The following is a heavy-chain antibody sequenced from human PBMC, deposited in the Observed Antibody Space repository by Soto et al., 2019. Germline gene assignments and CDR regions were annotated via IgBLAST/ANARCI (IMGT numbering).Heavy chain of an antibody. CDR3: ARECLVLALSTVSSDRYYYAMDV. Sequence: SVKVSCKASGDTFSTYSITWVRQAPGQGLEWMGGIIPRSGTSNYAQKFQGRVAITADESTSTAYMELSSLRSEDTAVYYCARECLVLALSTVSSDRYYYAMDVRGRGTTGTVSS. D-gene: IGHD3-3*02. CDR1: GDTFSTYS. V-gene: IGHV1-69*13. J-gene: IGHJ6*02. CDR2: IIPRSGTS.